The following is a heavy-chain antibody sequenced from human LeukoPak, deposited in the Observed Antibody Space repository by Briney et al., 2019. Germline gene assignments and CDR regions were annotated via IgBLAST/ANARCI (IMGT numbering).Heavy chain of an antibody. CDR1: GFTFEDHA. V-gene: IGHV3-9*01. Sequence: PGGPLRLSCAASGFTFEDHAMHWVRQAPGKGLEWVSGITWNSGSIAYADSVKGRFTISRDNAKNSLYLQMNSLTAEDTALYYCAKSSDGTGYYDVHDWGQGTLVTVSS. CDR2: ITWNSGSI. J-gene: IGHJ4*02. D-gene: IGHD3-3*01. CDR3: AKSSDGTGYYDVHD.